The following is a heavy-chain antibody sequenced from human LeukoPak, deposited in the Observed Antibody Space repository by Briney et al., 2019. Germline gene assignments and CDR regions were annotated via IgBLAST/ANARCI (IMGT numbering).Heavy chain of an antibody. Sequence: GGSLRLSCKGSGYAFSDDWMHWVRQAPGKGLVWVSRINNDGSSTGYADSVTGRFTISRDNAKNTLFLQMSSLRAEDTAVYYCASFTPISLSDYWGQGTLVTVSS. CDR1: GYAFSDDW. CDR3: ASFTPISLSDY. CDR2: INNDGSST. V-gene: IGHV3-74*01. J-gene: IGHJ4*02.